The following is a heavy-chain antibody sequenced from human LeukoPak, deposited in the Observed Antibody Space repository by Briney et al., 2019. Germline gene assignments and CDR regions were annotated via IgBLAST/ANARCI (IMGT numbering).Heavy chain of an antibody. Sequence: SETLSLTCTVSGGFISSSSHYWGWIRQPPGKGLEWIGSIYYSGSTYYNPSLKSRVTISVDTSRNQLSLKLSSVPAADTAVYLCARQYPFFSSGWKDDAFDIWGQGTMVTVSS. CDR2: IYYSGST. V-gene: IGHV4-39*07. CDR1: GGFISSSSHY. J-gene: IGHJ3*02. CDR3: ARQYPFFSSGWKDDAFDI. D-gene: IGHD6-19*01.